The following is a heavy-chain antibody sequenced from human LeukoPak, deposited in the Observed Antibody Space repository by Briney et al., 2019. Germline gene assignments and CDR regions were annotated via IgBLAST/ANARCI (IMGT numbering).Heavy chain of an antibody. CDR2: IKQDGSEK. CDR3: ARSSSSWPPSFDY. V-gene: IGHV3-7*04. J-gene: IGHJ4*02. D-gene: IGHD6-13*01. CDR1: GFTFSSYW. Sequence: GGSLRLSCAASGFTFSSYWMSWVRQAPGKGLGWVANIKQDGSEKYYVDSVKGRFTISRDNAKNSLYLQMNSLRAEDTAVYYCARSSSSWPPSFDYWGQGTLVTVSS.